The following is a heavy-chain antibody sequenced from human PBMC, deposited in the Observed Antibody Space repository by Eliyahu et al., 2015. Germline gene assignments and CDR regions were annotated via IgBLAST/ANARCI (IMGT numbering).Heavy chain of an antibody. CDR1: GYXFTSYG. D-gene: IGHD3-22*01. J-gene: IGHJ4*02. CDR3: ARDGLKKYYYDSSGYYW. Sequence: QVQLVQSGAEVKKPGASVKVSCKASGYXFTSYGISWVRQAPGQGLEWMGWISAYNGNTNYAQKLQGRVTMTTDTSTSTAYMELRSLRSDDTAVYYCARDGLKKYYYDSSGYYWWGQGTLVTVSS. V-gene: IGHV1-18*04. CDR2: ISAYNGNT.